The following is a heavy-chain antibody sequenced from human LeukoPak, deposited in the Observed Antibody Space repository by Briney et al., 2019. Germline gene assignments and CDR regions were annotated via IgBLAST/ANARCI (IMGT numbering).Heavy chain of an antibody. Sequence: GASVKVSCKAPGYTFTGYYVQWVRQAPGQGLEWMGWINPNSGGTNYAQKFQGRVTMARDTSISTAYMELSRLRSDDTAIYYCANPPLNSGVDYWGQGTLVTVSS. D-gene: IGHD1-26*01. J-gene: IGHJ4*02. CDR2: INPNSGGT. V-gene: IGHV1-2*02. CDR3: ANPPLNSGVDY. CDR1: GYTFTGYY.